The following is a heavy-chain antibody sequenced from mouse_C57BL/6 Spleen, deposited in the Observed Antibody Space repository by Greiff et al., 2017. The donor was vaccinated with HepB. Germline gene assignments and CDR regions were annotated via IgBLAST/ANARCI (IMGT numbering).Heavy chain of an antibody. CDR2: IYPGGGYT. J-gene: IGHJ2*01. Sequence: QVQLQESGAELVRPGTSVKMSCKASGYTFTNYWIGWAKQRPGHGLEWIGDIYPGGGYTNYNEKFKGKATLTADKSSSTAYMQFSSLTSEDSAIYYCARGGWLPFDYWGQGTTLTVSS. CDR3: ARGGWLPFDY. CDR1: GYTFTNYW. D-gene: IGHD2-3*01. V-gene: IGHV1-63*01.